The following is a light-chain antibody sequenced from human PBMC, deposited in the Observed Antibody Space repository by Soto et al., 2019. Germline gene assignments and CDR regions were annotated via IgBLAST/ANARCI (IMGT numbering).Light chain of an antibody. Sequence: IVLTQSPGTLSLSPGERATLSCRASQSVSSSYLAWYQQKPGQAPRLLIYDASNRATGIPARFSGSGSGTDFTLTISRLEPEDFAVYYCQQYGRSPPITFGQGTRLEIK. CDR3: QQYGRSPPIT. CDR2: DAS. CDR1: QSVSSSY. J-gene: IGKJ5*01. V-gene: IGKV3-20*01.